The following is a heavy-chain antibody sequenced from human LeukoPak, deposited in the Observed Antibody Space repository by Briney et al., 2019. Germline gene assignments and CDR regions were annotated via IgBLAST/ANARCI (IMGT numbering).Heavy chain of an antibody. V-gene: IGHV3-23*01. CDR2: ISGSGGST. J-gene: IGHJ4*02. D-gene: IGHD5-12*01. CDR1: GFTFSSYA. CDR3: AKGSVDIVATIADY. Sequence: GGSLRLSCAASGFTFSSYAVSWVRQAPGKGLEWVSAISGSGGSTYYADSVKGRFTISRDNSKNTLYLQMNSLRAEDTAVYYCAKGSVDIVATIADYWGQGTLVTVSS.